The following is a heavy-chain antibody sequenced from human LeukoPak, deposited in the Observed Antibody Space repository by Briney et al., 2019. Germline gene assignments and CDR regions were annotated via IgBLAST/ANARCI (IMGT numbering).Heavy chain of an antibody. J-gene: IGHJ6*03. CDR3: ARHSSYYDFWSGSYYYYMDV. V-gene: IGHV1-2*04. D-gene: IGHD3-3*01. CDR1: GYTFTGNY. Sequence: EASVKVSCKASGYTFTGNYMHWVRQAPGQGLEWTGWINPNSGGTNYAQKFQGWVTMTRDTSISTAYMELSRLRSDDTAVYYCARHSSYYDFWSGSYYYYMDVWGKGTTVTVSS. CDR2: INPNSGGT.